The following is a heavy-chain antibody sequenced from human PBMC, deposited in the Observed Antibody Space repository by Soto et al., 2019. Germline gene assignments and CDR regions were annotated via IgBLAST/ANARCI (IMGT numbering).Heavy chain of an antibody. V-gene: IGHV4-39*07. D-gene: IGHD1-7*01. CDR1: NGSISNSGSY. J-gene: IGHJ6*03. Sequence: SETLSLTCIVSNGSISNSGSYWGWIRQPPGKGLEWIGNAYHSGSTNYNPSLKSRVTISVDTSKNQFSLTLNSVTPEDTAVYYCAGTSSLQWYYMDVWDKGTTVTVSS. CDR2: AYHSGST. CDR3: AGTSSLQWYYMDV.